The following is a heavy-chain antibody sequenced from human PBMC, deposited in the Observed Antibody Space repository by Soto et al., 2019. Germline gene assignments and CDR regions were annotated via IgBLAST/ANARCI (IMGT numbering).Heavy chain of an antibody. J-gene: IGHJ4*02. Sequence: GGSLRLSCAASGFTFSDYYMSWIRQAPGKGLEWVSYISSSGDIIYYADSVKGRFTISRDNAKNSLYLQMNSLRAEDTAVYYCARDLGYYASSGYFDFWGQGTLVTVSS. V-gene: IGHV3-11*01. CDR1: GFTFSDYY. CDR2: ISSSGDII. D-gene: IGHD3-22*01. CDR3: ARDLGYYASSGYFDF.